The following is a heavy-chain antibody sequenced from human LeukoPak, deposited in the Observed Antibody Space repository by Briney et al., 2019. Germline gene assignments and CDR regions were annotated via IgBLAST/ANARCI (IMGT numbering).Heavy chain of an antibody. CDR3: ARDTLEYSNSPDALDI. J-gene: IGHJ3*02. V-gene: IGHV3-74*01. CDR1: GFTFSNYW. Sequence: GGSLRLSCAASGFTFSNYWMHWVRQAPGKGLVWVSRINSDGSNTNYADSVKGRFTISRDNAKNALYLQMESLRDEDTAIYYCARDTLEYSNSPDALDIWGQGTMVTVSS. D-gene: IGHD4-23*01. CDR2: INSDGSNT.